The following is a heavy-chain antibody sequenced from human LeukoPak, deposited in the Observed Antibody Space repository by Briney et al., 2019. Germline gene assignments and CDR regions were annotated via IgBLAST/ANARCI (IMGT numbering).Heavy chain of an antibody. D-gene: IGHD3-9*01. J-gene: IGHJ4*02. CDR1: GYTFTSYG. Sequence: ASVKVSCKASGYTFTSYGISWVRQAPGQGLEWMGWISAYNGNTNYAQKLQGRVTMTTDTSTSTAYMELRSLRSDDTAVYYCARTLGEYDILTGYYPYYFDYCGQGTLVTVSS. CDR3: ARTLGEYDILTGYYPYYFDY. CDR2: ISAYNGNT. V-gene: IGHV1-18*01.